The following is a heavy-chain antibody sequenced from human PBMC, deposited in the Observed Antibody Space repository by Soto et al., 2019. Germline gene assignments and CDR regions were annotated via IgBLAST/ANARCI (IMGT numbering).Heavy chain of an antibody. Sequence: PGGSLRLSCAASGFTFSSYAMSWVRQAPGKGLEWVSAISGSGGSTYYADSVKGRFTISRDNSKNTLYLQMNSLRAEDTAVYYCAKRGSLYSGYDQDYWGQGTLVTVSS. V-gene: IGHV3-23*01. CDR2: ISGSGGST. J-gene: IGHJ4*02. CDR1: GFTFSSYA. CDR3: AKRGSLYSGYDQDY. D-gene: IGHD5-12*01.